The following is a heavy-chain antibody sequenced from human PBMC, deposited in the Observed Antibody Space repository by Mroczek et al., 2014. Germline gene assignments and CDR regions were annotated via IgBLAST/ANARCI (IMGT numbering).Heavy chain of an antibody. V-gene: IGHV4-4*02. CDR2: IYHSGST. CDR3: ARGPMHDCSGGSCYIVPAAFDI. CDR1: GGSISSSNW. J-gene: IGHJ3*02. Sequence: QVQLQESGPGLVKPSGTLSLTCAVSGGSISSSNWWSWVRQPPGKGLEWIGEIYHSGSTNYNPSLKSRVTISVDKSKNQFSLKLSSVTAADTAVYYCARGPMHDCSGGSCYIVPAAFDIWGQGTMVTVSS. D-gene: IGHD2-15*01.